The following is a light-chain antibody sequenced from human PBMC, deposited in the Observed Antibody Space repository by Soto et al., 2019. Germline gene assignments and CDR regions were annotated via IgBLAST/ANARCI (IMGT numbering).Light chain of an antibody. CDR3: SAYSGSTTHIL. CDR2: EVT. J-gene: IGLJ2*01. V-gene: IGLV2-14*01. Sequence: QSALTQPASVSGSPGQSITISCPGSSSDIGGYNYVSWYQQHPGKAPKLIIYEVTYRPSGLSYRLSASKSGSTAYLTISVIQPEDEADYYCSAYSGSTTHILFGGGTKLTVL. CDR1: SSDIGGYNY.